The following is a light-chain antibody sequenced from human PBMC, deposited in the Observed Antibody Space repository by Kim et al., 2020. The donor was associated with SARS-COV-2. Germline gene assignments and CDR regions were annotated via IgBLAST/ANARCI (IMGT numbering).Light chain of an antibody. J-gene: IGLJ3*02. CDR1: NIGSTS. CDR3: QVWDSSSDHWV. Sequence: APGKTARSNCGGNNIGSTSVHWYQQKPGQAPVLVIYYDSDRPSGIPERFSGSNSGNTATLTISRVDAGDEADYYCQVWDSSSDHWVFGGGTQLTVL. CDR2: YDS. V-gene: IGLV3-21*04.